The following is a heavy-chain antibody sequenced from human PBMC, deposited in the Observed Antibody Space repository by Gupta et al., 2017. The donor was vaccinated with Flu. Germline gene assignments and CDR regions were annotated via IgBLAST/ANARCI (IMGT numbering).Heavy chain of an antibody. CDR3: AFRSHNYDFWRPLDY. V-gene: IGHV3-48*03. CDR2: ISSSGSTI. J-gene: IGHJ4*02. Sequence: EVQLVESGGGLVQPGGSLRLSCAASGFTFSSYEMNWVRQAPGKGLEWVSYISSSGSTIYYADSVKGRFTISRDNAKNSLYLQMNSLRAEDTAVYYCAFRSHNYDFWRPLDYWGQGTLVTVSS. CDR1: GFTFSSYE. D-gene: IGHD3-3*01.